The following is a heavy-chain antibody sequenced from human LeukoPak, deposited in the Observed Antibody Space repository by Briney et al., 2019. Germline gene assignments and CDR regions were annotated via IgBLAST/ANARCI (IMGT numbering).Heavy chain of an antibody. D-gene: IGHD2-15*01. V-gene: IGHV3-23*01. CDR3: ARDCCSGGSCYREILGYYYGMDV. CDR2: ISGSGGST. Sequence: GGSLRLSCAASGFTFSSYAMSWVRQAPGKGLEWVSAISGSGGSTYYADSVKGRFTISRDNSKNTLYLQMNSLRAEDTAVYYCARDCCSGGSCYREILGYYYGMDVWGQGTTVTVSS. CDR1: GFTFSSYA. J-gene: IGHJ6*02.